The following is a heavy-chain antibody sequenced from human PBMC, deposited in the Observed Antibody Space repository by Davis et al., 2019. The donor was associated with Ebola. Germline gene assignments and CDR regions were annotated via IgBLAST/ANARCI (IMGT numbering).Heavy chain of an antibody. CDR2: ISYDGSNK. Sequence: PGGSLRLSCAASGFTFSSYAMSWVRQAPGKGLEWVAVISYDGSNKYYADSVKGRFTISRDNSKNTLYLQMNSLRAEDTAVYYCASHREGGLDYWGQGTLVTVSS. CDR3: ASHREGGLDY. J-gene: IGHJ4*02. V-gene: IGHV3-30*03. D-gene: IGHD2-15*01. CDR1: GFTFSSYA.